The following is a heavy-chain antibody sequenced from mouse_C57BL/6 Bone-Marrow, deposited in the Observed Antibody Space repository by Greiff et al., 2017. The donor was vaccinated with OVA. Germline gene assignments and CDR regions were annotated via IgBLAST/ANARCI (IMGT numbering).Heavy chain of an antibody. CDR2: IRSKSNNYAT. J-gene: IGHJ1*03. V-gene: IGHV10-1*01. D-gene: IGHD3-1*01. Sequence: EVQRVESGGGLVQPKGSLKLSCAASGFSFNTYAMNWVRQAPGKGLEWVARIRSKSNNYATYYADSVKDRFTISRDDSESMLYLQMNNLKTEDTAMYYCVRQGGYTRYFDVWGTGTTVTVSS. CDR3: VRQGGYTRYFDV. CDR1: GFSFNTYA.